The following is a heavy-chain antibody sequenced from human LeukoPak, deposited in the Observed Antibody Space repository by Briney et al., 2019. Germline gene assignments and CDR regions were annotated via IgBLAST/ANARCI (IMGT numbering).Heavy chain of an antibody. D-gene: IGHD3-9*01. CDR2: ISSSSIDI. J-gene: IGHJ4*02. CDR3: ARWIYDILSGYPSFDY. Sequence: GGSLRLSCAASGFTFNNYRMNWVRQAPGKGLEWVSFISSSSIDIYYADSVKGRSTISRDNAKNSLYLQMNSLRVEDTAVYYCARWIYDILSGYPSFDYWGQGALVTVSS. CDR1: GFTFNNYR. V-gene: IGHV3-21*01.